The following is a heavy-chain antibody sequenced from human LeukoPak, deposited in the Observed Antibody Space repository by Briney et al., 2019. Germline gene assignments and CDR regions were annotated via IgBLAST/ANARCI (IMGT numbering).Heavy chain of an antibody. CDR2: ISSGGST. Sequence: SETLSLTCTVSGASISRYFWNWIRQPPGKELEWIGYISSGGSTNYNPSLKSRITMSVDTSKNQFSLNLRSVTAADTAVYYCARHYGSGSYPLDYWGQGTLVTVSS. CDR1: GASISRYF. J-gene: IGHJ4*02. V-gene: IGHV4-59*08. CDR3: ARHYGSGSYPLDY. D-gene: IGHD3-10*01.